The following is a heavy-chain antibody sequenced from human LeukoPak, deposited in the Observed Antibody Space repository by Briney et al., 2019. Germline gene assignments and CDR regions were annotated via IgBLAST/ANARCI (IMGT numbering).Heavy chain of an antibody. D-gene: IGHD1-14*01. V-gene: IGHV3-15*01. J-gene: IGHJ3*01. Sequence: GGSLRLSCAVSGFTFATSWMSWVRQAPGKGLEWVGRIKTKTDGGTTDYAAPVKGRFTISRDDSKNTLCLQMNSLKTEDTAVYYCGTGSAFDFWGRGTMVTVSS. CDR2: IKTKTDGGTT. CDR1: GFTFATSW. CDR3: GTGSAFDF.